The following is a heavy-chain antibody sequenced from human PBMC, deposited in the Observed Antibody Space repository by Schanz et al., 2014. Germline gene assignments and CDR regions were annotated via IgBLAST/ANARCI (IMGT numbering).Heavy chain of an antibody. J-gene: IGHJ5*02. CDR2: INWNGGDT. V-gene: IGHV3-20*01. Sequence: VQLLQSGGRVERPGGSLRLSCAASGFIFDDYGMSWVRQVPGKGLEWVSGINWNGGDTSYADSVKGRFIISRDNAKNSLYLEMNSLRAGDTAFYHCARGSSASLSRVWFDLWGQGTLXTVSS. D-gene: IGHD6-6*01. CDR3: ARGSSASLSRVWFDL. CDR1: GFIFDDYG.